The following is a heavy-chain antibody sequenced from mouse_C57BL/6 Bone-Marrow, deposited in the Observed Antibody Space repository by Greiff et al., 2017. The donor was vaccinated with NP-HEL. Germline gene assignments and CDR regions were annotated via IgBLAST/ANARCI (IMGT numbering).Heavy chain of an antibody. J-gene: IGHJ2*01. Sequence: QVQLQQSGAELVKPGASVKLSCKASGYTFTSYWMQWVKQRPGQGLEWIGEIDPSDSYTNYNQKFKGKATLTVDTSSSTAYMQLSSLTSEDSAVYYCARGRDWDACNGFDYWGQGTTLTVSS. CDR2: IDPSDSYT. D-gene: IGHD4-1*01. CDR3: ARGRDWDACNGFDY. V-gene: IGHV1-50*01. CDR1: GYTFTSYW.